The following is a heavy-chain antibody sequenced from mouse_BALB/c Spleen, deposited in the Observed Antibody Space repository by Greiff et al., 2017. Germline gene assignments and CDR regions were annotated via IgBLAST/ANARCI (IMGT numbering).Heavy chain of an antibody. CDR2: IYPYNGGT. Sequence: VQLQQSGPELVKPGASVKISCKASGYTFTDYNMHWVKQSHGKSLEWIGYIYPYNGGTGYNQKFKSKATLTVDNSSSTAYMELRSLTSEDSAVYYCAREDGNYAPFDYWGQGTTLTVSS. V-gene: IGHV1S29*02. J-gene: IGHJ2*01. CDR3: AREDGNYAPFDY. CDR1: GYTFTDYN. D-gene: IGHD2-1*01.